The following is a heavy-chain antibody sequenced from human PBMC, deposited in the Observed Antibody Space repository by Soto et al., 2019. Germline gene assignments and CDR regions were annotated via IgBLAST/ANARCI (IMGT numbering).Heavy chain of an antibody. CDR1: GIEFSNYA. V-gene: IGHV3-23*01. CDR3: AKDGNWLDVYFDV. D-gene: IGHD6-19*01. CDR2: SSASGRSR. J-gene: IGHJ4*02. Sequence: GSLRLSCVASGIEFSNYAMSWVRQAPGKGLEWVSISSASGRSRYHADSVRGRFTISRDNSKNTLYLHMTNLRAEDTAVYYCAKDGNWLDVYFDVWGQGTPVTVSS.